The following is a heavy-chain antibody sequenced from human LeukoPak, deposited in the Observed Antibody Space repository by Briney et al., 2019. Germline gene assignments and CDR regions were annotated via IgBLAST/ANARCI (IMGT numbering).Heavy chain of an antibody. CDR1: GYSFTSYW. J-gene: IGHJ2*01. CDR2: IYPGYSDT. CDR3: ATRYCSGGSCYVSRDYGMDV. Sequence: KGGESLKISCKGSGYSFTSYWMGWVRQMPGKGLEGMWIIYPGYSDTRYSPSLQGQVTISADKSISTAYLHWSSLKASDTAMYYCATRYCSGGSCYVSRDYGMDVWGRGTLVTVPS. D-gene: IGHD2-15*01. V-gene: IGHV5-51*01.